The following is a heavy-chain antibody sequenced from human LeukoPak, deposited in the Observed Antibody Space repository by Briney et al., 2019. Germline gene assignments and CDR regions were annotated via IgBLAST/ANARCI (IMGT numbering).Heavy chain of an antibody. V-gene: IGHV4-34*01. CDR3: ARRPMVRGVFDY. Sequence: SETLSLTCAVYGGSFSGYYWSWIRQPPGKGLEWIGEINQSGSTNYNPSLKSRVTVSVDTSKNQFSLKLSSVTAADTAVYYCARRPMVRGVFDYWGQGTLVTVSS. D-gene: IGHD3-10*01. CDR2: INQSGST. J-gene: IGHJ4*02. CDR1: GGSFSGYY.